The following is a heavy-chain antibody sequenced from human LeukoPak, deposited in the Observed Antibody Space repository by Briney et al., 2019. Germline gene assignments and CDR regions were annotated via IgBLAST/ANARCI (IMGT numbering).Heavy chain of an antibody. J-gene: IGHJ4*02. V-gene: IGHV3-21*01. D-gene: IGHD6-13*01. CDR3: ARDLEASSWYYGY. CDR2: ISSSSSYI. CDR1: GFTFSSYS. Sequence: GGSLRLSCAASGFTFSSYSMNWVRQAPGKGLEWVSSISSSSSYIYYADSVKGRFTISRDNAKNSLYLQMNSLRAEDTAVYYCARDLEASSWYYGYWGQGTLVTVSS.